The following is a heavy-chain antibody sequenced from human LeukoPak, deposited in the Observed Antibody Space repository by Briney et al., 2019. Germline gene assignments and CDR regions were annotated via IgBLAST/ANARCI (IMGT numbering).Heavy chain of an antibody. V-gene: IGHV1-69*13. Sequence: SVKVSCKASGGTFSSYAISWVRQAPGQGLEWMGEIIPIFGTANYAQKFQGRVTITADESTSTAYMELSSLRSEDTAVYYCAREATRNIVVVPAAIYYFDYWGQGTLVTVSS. J-gene: IGHJ4*02. CDR2: IIPIFGTA. D-gene: IGHD2-2*01. CDR3: AREATRNIVVVPAAIYYFDY. CDR1: GGTFSSYA.